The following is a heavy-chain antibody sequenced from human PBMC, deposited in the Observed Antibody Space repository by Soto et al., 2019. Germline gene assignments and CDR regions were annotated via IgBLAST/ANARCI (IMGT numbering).Heavy chain of an antibody. CDR1: GFTFSVSA. CDR3: ARHRIIWANHMTTVISNDCFDI. Sequence: EVQLVESGGGLVQPGGSLTISCVASGFTFSVSAMHWVRQASGKGLEWVGRMKSKGNNYATAYAASVQGRFTISRDDSKNTTYLHITSLKTEDTAVYYCARHRIIWANHMTTVISNDCFDIWGQGTLVTVSS. CDR2: MKSKGNNYAT. V-gene: IGHV3-73*01. J-gene: IGHJ3*02. D-gene: IGHD4-4*01.